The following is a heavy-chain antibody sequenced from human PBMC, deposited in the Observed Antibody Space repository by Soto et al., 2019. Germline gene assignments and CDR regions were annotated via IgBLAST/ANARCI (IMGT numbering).Heavy chain of an antibody. J-gene: IGHJ4*02. D-gene: IGHD3-16*02. CDR1: GFIFSSYD. V-gene: IGHV3-30*18. CDR3: AKELYVWGSYRTFDD. CDR2: ISSDGSNT. Sequence: PGGSLRLSCAASGFIFSSYDMHWVRQAPGKGLQWVAVISSDGSNTYYADSVKGRFTLSRDNSKNTLHLQMNSLRAEDTAVYYCAKELYVWGSYRTFDDWGQGTLVTVSS.